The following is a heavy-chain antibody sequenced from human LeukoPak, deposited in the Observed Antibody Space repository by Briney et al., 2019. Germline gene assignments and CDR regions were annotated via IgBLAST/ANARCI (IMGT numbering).Heavy chain of an antibody. CDR2: INHSGST. CDR1: GGSFSGYY. J-gene: IGHJ4*02. Sequence: PSETLSLTCAVYGGSFSGYYWSWIRQPPGKGLEWIGEINHSGSTNYNPSLKSRVTISVDTSKNQFSLKLSSVTAADTAVYYCARRTLEWLSPTDYWGQGTLVTVSS. V-gene: IGHV4-34*01. CDR3: ARRTLEWLSPTDY. D-gene: IGHD3-3*01.